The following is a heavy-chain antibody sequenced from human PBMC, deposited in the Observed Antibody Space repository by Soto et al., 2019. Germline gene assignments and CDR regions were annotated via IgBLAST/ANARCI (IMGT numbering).Heavy chain of an antibody. V-gene: IGHV3-33*01. J-gene: IGHJ4*02. CDR3: ARRRGPDYDSSGYYFDH. Sequence: GGSLRLSCAVSGFTFSDYGMVWVRQAPGKGLEWVAVIWYDGSKKYHADSVQGRFTISRDNSKNSLYLQMNSLRAEDTAVYYCARRRGPDYDSSGYYFDHWGQGTLVTVSS. D-gene: IGHD3-22*01. CDR2: IWYDGSKK. CDR1: GFTFSDYG.